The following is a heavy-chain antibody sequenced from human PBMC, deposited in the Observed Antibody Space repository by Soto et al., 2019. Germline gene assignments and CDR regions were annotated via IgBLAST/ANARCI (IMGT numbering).Heavy chain of an antibody. V-gene: IGHV2-5*02. CDR1: GFSLSTSGVG. D-gene: IGHD3-16*02. J-gene: IGHJ4*02. CDR2: IYWDDDK. Sequence: QITLKESGPPLVKPTQTLTLTCTFSGFSLSTSGVGVGWIRQPPGKALEWLALIYWDDDKRYSPSLKSRLTITKDTSKNQVVLTMTNMDPVDTATYYCARSSDYDYIWGSYRSDFDYWGQGTLVTVSS. CDR3: ARSSDYDYIWGSYRSDFDY.